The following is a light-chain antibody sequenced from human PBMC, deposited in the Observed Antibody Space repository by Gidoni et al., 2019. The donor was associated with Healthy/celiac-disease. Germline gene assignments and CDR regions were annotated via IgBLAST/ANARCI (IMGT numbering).Light chain of an antibody. Sequence: DIVMTQSPDSLAVSLGERATINCKSSQSVLYSSNNKNYLAWYQQKPGQPPKLLIYWASTRESGVPDRFSGSGSGTDFTLTISSLQAEDVAVYYCQQYYSTPRFXGXTKVEIK. CDR3: QQYYSTPR. J-gene: IGKJ4*01. V-gene: IGKV4-1*01. CDR2: WAS. CDR1: QSVLYSSNNKNY.